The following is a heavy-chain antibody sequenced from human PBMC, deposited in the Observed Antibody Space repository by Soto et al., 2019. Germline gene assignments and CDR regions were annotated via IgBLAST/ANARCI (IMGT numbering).Heavy chain of an antibody. CDR2: ISAHNGNT. D-gene: IGHD1-1*01. CDR3: ARGRYGDY. J-gene: IGHJ4*02. CDR1: GYAFTTYG. Sequence: QVHLVQSGAEVKKPGASVKVSCKGSGYAFTTYGITWVRQAPGQGLEWMGWISAHNGNTNYAQKLQGRVTVTRDTSPSTAYMELRSLGSDDTGVYYCARGRYGDYWGQGALVTVSS. V-gene: IGHV1-18*01.